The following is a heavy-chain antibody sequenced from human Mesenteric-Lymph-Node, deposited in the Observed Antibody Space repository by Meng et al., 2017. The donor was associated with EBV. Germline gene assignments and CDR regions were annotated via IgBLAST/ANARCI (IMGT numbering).Heavy chain of an antibody. CDR3: TSTPNPNFYDY. V-gene: IGHV4-39*01. D-gene: IGHD1-14*01. CDR2: ISYSGNS. Sequence: QLQLQESGPGLVKASETLSLTCTVSGGPVSSSSDFWGWIRQPPGKGLEWIASISYSGNSFYNPSLRSRVTISVDTSKNQFSLRVTSVTAADTAVYYCTSTPNPNFYDYWGQGTLVTVSS. J-gene: IGHJ4*02. CDR1: GGPVSSSSDF.